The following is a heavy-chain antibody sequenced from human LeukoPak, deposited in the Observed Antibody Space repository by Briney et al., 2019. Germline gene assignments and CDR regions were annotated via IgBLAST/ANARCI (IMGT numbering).Heavy chain of an antibody. CDR1: GFTFSSYG. J-gene: IGHJ5*02. V-gene: IGHV3-23*01. CDR3: AKDRTVTTPLKWFDP. CDR2: ISGSGGST. Sequence: PGGSLRLSCAASGFTFSSYGMSWVRQAPGKGLEWVTAISGSGGSTYYADSVKGRFTISRDNSKNTLYLQMNSLRAEDTAVYYCAKDRTVTTPLKWFDPWGQGTLVTVSS. D-gene: IGHD4-17*01.